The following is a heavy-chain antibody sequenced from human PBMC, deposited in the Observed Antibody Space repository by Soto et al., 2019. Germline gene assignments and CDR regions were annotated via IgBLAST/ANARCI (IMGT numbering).Heavy chain of an antibody. Sequence: EVQLVESGGGLVQPDRSLRLSCAASGFTFDDYAMHWVRQAPGKGLEWVSGISWNSGSIGYADSVKGRFTISRDNAKNSLYLQMNSLRAEDTALYYCAKEDGYSSGWDFDYWGQGTLVTVSS. CDR1: GFTFDDYA. J-gene: IGHJ4*02. CDR3: AKEDGYSSGWDFDY. D-gene: IGHD6-19*01. V-gene: IGHV3-9*01. CDR2: ISWNSGSI.